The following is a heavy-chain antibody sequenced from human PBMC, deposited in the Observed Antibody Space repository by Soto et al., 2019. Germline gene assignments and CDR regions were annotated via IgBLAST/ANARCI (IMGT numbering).Heavy chain of an antibody. CDR1: GFTFTSPA. Sequence: SAKVSCKASGFTFTSPAVQWVRQARGQRLEWIGWIVVGSGNTNYAQKFQERVTITRDMSTSTAYMELSSLRSEDTAVYYCARGGDVVVPAAKTSPRYYYYYMDVWGKGTTVNVSS. J-gene: IGHJ6*03. V-gene: IGHV1-58*01. CDR3: ARGGDVVVPAAKTSPRYYYYYMDV. D-gene: IGHD2-2*01. CDR2: IVVGSGNT.